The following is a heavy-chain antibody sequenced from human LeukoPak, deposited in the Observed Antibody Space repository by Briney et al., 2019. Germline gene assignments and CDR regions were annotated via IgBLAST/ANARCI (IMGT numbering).Heavy chain of an antibody. J-gene: IGHJ4*02. D-gene: IGHD3-16*01. V-gene: IGHV3-11*06. Sequence: GGSLRLSCAASGFTFSDYYMSWIRQAPGKGLEWVSYISSSSSYTNYADSVKGRFTISRDNAKNSLYPQMNSLRAEDTAVYYCASTGGGYYFDYWGQGTLVTVSS. CDR3: ASTGGGYYFDY. CDR1: GFTFSDYY. CDR2: ISSSSSYT.